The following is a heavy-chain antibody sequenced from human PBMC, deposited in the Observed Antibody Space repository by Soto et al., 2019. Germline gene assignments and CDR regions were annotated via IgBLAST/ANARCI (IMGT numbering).Heavy chain of an antibody. CDR3: ARGVKYGAYSRWFDP. CDR1: GYTFTSYD. V-gene: IGHV1-8*01. D-gene: IGHD4-17*01. CDR2: MNPNSGNT. Sequence: GASVKVSCKASGYTFTSYDINWVRQATGQGLEYLGWMNPNSGNTGYVQKFQGRVTMTWDSSITTAYMELSSLRSEDTAVYFCARGVKYGAYSRWFDPWGQGTRVTVSS. J-gene: IGHJ5*02.